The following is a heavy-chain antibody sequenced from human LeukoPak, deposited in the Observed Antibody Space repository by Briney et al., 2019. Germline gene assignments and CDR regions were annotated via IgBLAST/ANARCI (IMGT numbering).Heavy chain of an antibody. V-gene: IGHV3-30-3*01. CDR2: ISYDGSNK. Sequence: PGGSLRLSCAASGFTFSSYAMHWLRQAPGKGLEWVAVISYDGSNKYYADSVKGRFTISRDNSKNTLYLQMNSLRAEDTAVYYCARTFVEATISGWFDPWGQGTLVTVSS. J-gene: IGHJ5*02. CDR1: GFTFSSYA. D-gene: IGHD5-12*01. CDR3: ARTFVEATISGWFDP.